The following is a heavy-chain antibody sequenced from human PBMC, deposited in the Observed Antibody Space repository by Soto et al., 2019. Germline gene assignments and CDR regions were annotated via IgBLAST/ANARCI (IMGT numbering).Heavy chain of an antibody. CDR1: GGSISSGGYS. CDR3: ARVRREGYLMDV. Sequence: SETLSLTCAVSGGSISSGGYSWNWIRQPPGKGLEWIGYIYYGGSTYYNPSLQSRVTMSVDRSRNQFSLKLNSVTAADTAVYYCARVRREGYLMDVWGQGTTVTVSS. V-gene: IGHV4-30-2*01. D-gene: IGHD5-18*01. J-gene: IGHJ6*02. CDR2: IYYGGST.